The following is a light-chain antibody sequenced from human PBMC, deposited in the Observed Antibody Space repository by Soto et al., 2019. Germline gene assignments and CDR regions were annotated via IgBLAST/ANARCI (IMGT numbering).Light chain of an antibody. V-gene: IGLV2-11*01. J-gene: IGLJ3*02. CDR3: CSYAGTYTQWV. CDR2: DVS. CDR1: SSDVGGYNY. Sequence: QSALTQPRSVSGSPGQSVNISCNGTSSDVGGYNYVSWYQQHPGKAPKLVIYDVSKRPSGVPDRFSGSKSGNTASLTVSGLQAEDEADYSCCSYAGTYTQWVFGGGTKLTVL.